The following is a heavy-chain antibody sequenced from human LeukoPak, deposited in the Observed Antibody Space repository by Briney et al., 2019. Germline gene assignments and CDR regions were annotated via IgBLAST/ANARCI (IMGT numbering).Heavy chain of an antibody. Sequence: SETLSLTCAVYGGSFSGYYWSWIRQPPGKGLEWIGEINHSGSTNYNPSLKSRVTISVDTSKNQFSLKLSSVTAADTAVYYCARGPIWYSSGWYRDGWFDPWGQGTLVTVSS. D-gene: IGHD6-19*01. CDR1: GGSFSGYY. J-gene: IGHJ5*02. CDR2: INHSGST. V-gene: IGHV4-34*01. CDR3: ARGPIWYSSGWYRDGWFDP.